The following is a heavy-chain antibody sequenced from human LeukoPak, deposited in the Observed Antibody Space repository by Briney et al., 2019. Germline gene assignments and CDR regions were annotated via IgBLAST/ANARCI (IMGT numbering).Heavy chain of an antibody. CDR3: ARARIVVVPAAITLNPTPEHRKYYFDY. CDR2: IYYSGST. V-gene: IGHV4-31*03. J-gene: IGHJ4*02. Sequence: SETLSLTCTVSGGSISSGGYSWSWIRQHPGKGLEWIGYIYYSGSTYYNPSLKSRVTISVDTSKNQFSLKLSSVTAADTAVYYCARARIVVVPAAITLNPTPEHRKYYFDYWGQGTLVTVSS. D-gene: IGHD2-2*02. CDR1: GGSISSGGYS.